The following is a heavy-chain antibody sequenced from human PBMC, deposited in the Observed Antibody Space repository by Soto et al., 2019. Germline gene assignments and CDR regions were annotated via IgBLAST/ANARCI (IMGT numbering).Heavy chain of an antibody. CDR1: GGSMSSGGVS. Sequence: SETLSLTCAVSGGSMSSGGVSWSWIRQPRGNGLEWIGNIYHSGSTYYNPSLKSRVTISMDRSKNQFSLKLTSVTAADTSVYYCARAPDGGLNWFDPWGPGTLVTVSS. D-gene: IGHD3-16*01. J-gene: IGHJ5*02. CDR2: IYHSGST. CDR3: ARAPDGGLNWFDP. V-gene: IGHV4-30-2*01.